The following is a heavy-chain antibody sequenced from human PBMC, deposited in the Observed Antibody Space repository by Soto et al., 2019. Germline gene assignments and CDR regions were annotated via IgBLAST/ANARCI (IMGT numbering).Heavy chain of an antibody. D-gene: IGHD3-9*01. V-gene: IGHV4-31*03. CDR1: GGSISSGGYY. J-gene: IGHJ4*02. CDR2: IYYSGST. Sequence: SETLSLTCTVSGGSISSGGYYWSWIRQHPGKGLEWIGYIYYSGSTYYNQSLKSRVTISVDTSKNQFSLKLSSVTAADTAVYYCARGTYDILTGYPGHFDYWGQGPLVTVSS. CDR3: ARGTYDILTGYPGHFDY.